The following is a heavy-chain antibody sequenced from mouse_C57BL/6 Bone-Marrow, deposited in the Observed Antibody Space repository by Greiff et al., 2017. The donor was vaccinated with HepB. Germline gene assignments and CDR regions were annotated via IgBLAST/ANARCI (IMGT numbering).Heavy chain of an antibody. Sequence: VHVKQSVAELVRPGASVKLSCTASGFNIKNTYMHWVKQRPEQGLEWIGRIDPANGNTKYAPKFQGKATITADTSSNTSYLQLSSLTSEDTAIYYCAPPTVVATYYYAMDYWGQGTSVTVSS. CDR2: IDPANGNT. CDR3: APPTVVATYYYAMDY. V-gene: IGHV14-3*01. CDR1: GFNIKNTY. D-gene: IGHD1-1*01. J-gene: IGHJ4*01.